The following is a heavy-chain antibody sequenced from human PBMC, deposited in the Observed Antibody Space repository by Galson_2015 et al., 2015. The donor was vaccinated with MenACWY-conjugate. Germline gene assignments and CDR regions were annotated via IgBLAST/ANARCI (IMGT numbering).Heavy chain of an antibody. V-gene: IGHV3-7*03. D-gene: IGHD4-17*01. CDR1: GFSFSGSW. J-gene: IGHJ3*02. CDR2: IKQDASGK. Sequence: SLRLSCAASGFSFSGSWMSWVRQAPGKGLEWVANIKQDASGKYYVDSVKGRFAISRDNAKTSLYLQMNSLGAEDMAVYYCARGPRYGAFDIWGQGTMVTVSS. CDR3: ARGPRYGAFDI.